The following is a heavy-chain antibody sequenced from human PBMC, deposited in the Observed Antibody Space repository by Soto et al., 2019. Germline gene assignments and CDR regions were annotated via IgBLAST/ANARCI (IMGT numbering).Heavy chain of an antibody. CDR1: GFTFSSYA. Sequence: QVQLVESGGGVVQPGRSLRLSCAASGFTFSSYAMHWVRQAPGKGLEWVAVISYDGSNKYYADSVKGRFTISRDNSKNTLDLQMNSLGAEDTAVYYWARDYGDYSSPYYYGMDVWGQGTTVTVSS. D-gene: IGHD4-17*01. J-gene: IGHJ6*02. CDR3: ARDYGDYSSPYYYGMDV. CDR2: ISYDGSNK. V-gene: IGHV3-30-3*01.